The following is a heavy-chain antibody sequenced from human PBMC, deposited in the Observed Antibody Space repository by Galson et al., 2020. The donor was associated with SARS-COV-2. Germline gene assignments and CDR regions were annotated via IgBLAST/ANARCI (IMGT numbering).Heavy chain of an antibody. CDR1: GYTLTELS. CDR2: FDPEDGET. CDR3: ATAAVIVVNEPNWFDP. V-gene: IGHV1-24*01. Sequence: ASVKVSCKVSGYTLTELSMHWVRQAPGKGLEWMGGFDPEDGETIYAQKFQGRVTMTEDTSTDTAYMELSSLRSEDTAVYYCATAAVIVVNEPNWFDPWGQGTLVTVSS. D-gene: IGHD3-22*01. J-gene: IGHJ5*02.